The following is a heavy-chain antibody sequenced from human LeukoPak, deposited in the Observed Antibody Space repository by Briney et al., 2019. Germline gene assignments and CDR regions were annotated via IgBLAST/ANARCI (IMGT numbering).Heavy chain of an antibody. V-gene: IGHV1-8*01. Sequence: ASVKVSCKASGYTFTSFDINWVRQATGQGLEWMGWMNPNSGNTGYAQKFQGRVTMTRNTSISTAYMELSSLRSEDTAVYYCARVRYGSGSSWFDPWGQGTLVTVSS. CDR2: MNPNSGNT. D-gene: IGHD3-10*01. CDR1: GYTFTSFD. J-gene: IGHJ5*02. CDR3: ARVRYGSGSSWFDP.